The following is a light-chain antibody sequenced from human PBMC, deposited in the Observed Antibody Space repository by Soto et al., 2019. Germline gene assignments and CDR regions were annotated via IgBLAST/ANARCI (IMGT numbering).Light chain of an antibody. CDR2: GTS. J-gene: IGKJ4*01. CDR1: QSVTGTS. V-gene: IGKV3-20*01. CDR3: QQYGSSPLT. Sequence: EIVLTQSPGTLSLSPGERATLSCRASQSVTGTSLAWYQQIPGRAPRLLIYGTSIRATGIPDRFSGSGSGTDFTLTISRLEHEDFAVYYCQQYGSSPLTFGGGTKIEIK.